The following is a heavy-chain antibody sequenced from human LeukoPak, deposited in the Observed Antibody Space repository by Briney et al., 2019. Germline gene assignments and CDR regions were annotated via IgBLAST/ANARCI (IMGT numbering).Heavy chain of an antibody. Sequence: PGGSLRLSCAASGVSVSSNFMIWVRQAPGKGLEWVSLIYSGGETSYADSVKGRFSISRDNSKNTLYLQMNSLRVEDTAVYYCTRDPPAVAISTYAWGQGTLVTVSS. CDR3: TRDPPAVAISTYA. CDR1: GVSVSSNF. J-gene: IGHJ5*02. CDR2: IYSGGET. V-gene: IGHV3-66*01. D-gene: IGHD3-3*02.